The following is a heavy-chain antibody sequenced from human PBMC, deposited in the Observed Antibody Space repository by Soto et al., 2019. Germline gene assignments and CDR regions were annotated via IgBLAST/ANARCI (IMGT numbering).Heavy chain of an antibody. CDR1: AGTFSSYA. V-gene: IGHV1-69*12. D-gene: IGHD2-15*01. CDR2: IIPIFGTA. CDR3: ARDLVGCSGGRCYSDY. Sequence: QVQLVQSGAEVKKPGSSVKVSCKASAGTFSSYAISWVRQAPGQGLEWMGGIIPIFGTANYAQKFQGRVTITADESTITAYMELSSLRSEDTAVYYCARDLVGCSGGRCYSDYWGQGTLVTVSS. J-gene: IGHJ4*02.